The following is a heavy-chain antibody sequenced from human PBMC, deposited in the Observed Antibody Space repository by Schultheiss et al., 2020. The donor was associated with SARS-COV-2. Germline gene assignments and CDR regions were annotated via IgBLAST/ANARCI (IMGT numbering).Heavy chain of an antibody. CDR2: ISSSSSTI. V-gene: IGHV3-48*01. D-gene: IGHD2-15*01. J-gene: IGHJ6*02. CDR1: GFTFSSYS. Sequence: GGSLRLSCAASGFTFSSYSMNWVRQAPGKGLEWVSYISSSSSTIYYADSVKGRFTISRDNAKNSLYLQMNSLRAEDTAVYYCARDLVSQAVVVAAYYYGMDVWGQGTTVTVSS. CDR3: ARDLVSQAVVVAAYYYGMDV.